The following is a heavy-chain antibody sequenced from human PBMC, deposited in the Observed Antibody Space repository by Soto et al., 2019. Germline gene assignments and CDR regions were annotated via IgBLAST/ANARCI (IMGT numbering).Heavy chain of an antibody. J-gene: IGHJ4*02. V-gene: IGHV3-48*03. CDR3: AREFCSDTGCYYFHL. CDR1: GFTFSGFE. CDR2: ITSSGGTT. Sequence: PGGSLRLSCAASGFTFSGFEMNWVRQAPGKGLEWISYITSSGGTTYYSDSVKGRFTISRDNAKNSLYLQMNSLRADDTAVYYCAREFCSDTGCYYFHLWGLGTIVTVYS. D-gene: IGHD2-2*01.